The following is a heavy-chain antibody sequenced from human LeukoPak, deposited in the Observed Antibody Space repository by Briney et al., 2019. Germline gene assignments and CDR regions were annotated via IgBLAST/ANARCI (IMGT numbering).Heavy chain of an antibody. CDR2: IIPIFGTA. D-gene: IGHD5-18*01. V-gene: IGHV1-69*13. J-gene: IGHJ4*02. CDR1: GGTFSSYA. CDR3: ASCPPGYSYGQYFDY. Sequence: SVKVSCKASGGTFSSYAISWVRQAPGQGLEWMGGIIPIFGTANYAQKFQGRVTITADESTGTAYMELSSLRSEDTAVYYCASCPPGYSYGQYFDYWGQGTLVTVSS.